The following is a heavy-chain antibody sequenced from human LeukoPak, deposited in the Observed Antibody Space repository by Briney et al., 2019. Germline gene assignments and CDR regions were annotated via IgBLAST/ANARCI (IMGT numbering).Heavy chain of an antibody. CDR1: GFTVSSNY. D-gene: IGHD5-12*01. J-gene: IGHJ6*02. CDR2: IYTDGST. V-gene: IGHV3-53*04. Sequence: PGRSLRLSCAASGFTVSSNYMTWVRQAPGKGLEWVSLIYTDGSTYYADSVKGRFTISRHNSKNTLYIQMNSLGADDTAVYYCATGYSGYRRSYYYGMDVWGQGTTVTVSS. CDR3: ATGYSGYRRSYYYGMDV.